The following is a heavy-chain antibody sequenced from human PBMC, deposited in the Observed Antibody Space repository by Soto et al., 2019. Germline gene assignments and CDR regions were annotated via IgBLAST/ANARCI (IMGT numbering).Heavy chain of an antibody. Sequence: PSXTLALTCTVSGGSISSYYWSWIRQPPGKGLEWIGYIYYSGSTNYNPSLKSRVTISVDTSKNQFSLKLSSVTAADTAVYYCARQSYCSGGSCYGIGPWGQGTLVTVSS. CDR3: ARQSYCSGGSCYGIGP. J-gene: IGHJ5*02. D-gene: IGHD2-15*01. V-gene: IGHV4-59*08. CDR1: GGSISSYY. CDR2: IYYSGST.